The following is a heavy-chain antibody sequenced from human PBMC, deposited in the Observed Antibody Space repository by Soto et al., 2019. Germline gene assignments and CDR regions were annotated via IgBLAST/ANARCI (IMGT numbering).Heavy chain of an antibody. CDR3: GRGFFPGLFCISSSCFNFFVF. V-gene: IGHV1-8*01. CDR2: MNPNSGVT. D-gene: IGHD2-2*01. Sequence: QVQLVQSGAEVKKPGASVKVSCKASGYNFTNYDINWVRQAPGQGLEWMAWMNPNSGVTVVAQKFHRGAPLTRTTPKDPAYRELSSLRSADAPLYYCGRGFFPGLFCISSSCFNFFVFGAKGPLFTLSS. CDR1: GYNFTNYD. J-gene: IGHJ3*01.